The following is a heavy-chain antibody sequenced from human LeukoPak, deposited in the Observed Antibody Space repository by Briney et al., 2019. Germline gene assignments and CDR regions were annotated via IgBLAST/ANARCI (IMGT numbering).Heavy chain of an antibody. CDR1: GGSFSGYY. D-gene: IGHD1-14*01. CDR2: IYYSGST. Sequence: SETLSLTCAVYGGSFSGYYWSWIRQPPGKGLEWIGYIYYSGSTNYNPSLKSRVTISVDTSKNQFSLKLSSVTAADTAVYYCARVPPGKEFDYWGQGTLVTVSS. CDR3: ARVPPGKEFDY. J-gene: IGHJ4*02. V-gene: IGHV4-59*01.